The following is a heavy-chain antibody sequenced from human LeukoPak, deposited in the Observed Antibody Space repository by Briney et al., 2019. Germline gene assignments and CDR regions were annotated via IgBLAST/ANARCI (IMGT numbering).Heavy chain of an antibody. Sequence: SETLSLTCAVYGGSFSGYFWSWIRQPPGKGLEWIGEINHSGSTNHNPSLKSRVTISVDTSKNQFSLGLSSVTAADTAVYYCARRLLGYCSGGSCYSGYFQHWGQGTLVTVSS. J-gene: IGHJ1*01. D-gene: IGHD2-15*01. CDR1: GGSFSGYF. V-gene: IGHV4-34*01. CDR2: INHSGST. CDR3: ARRLLGYCSGGSCYSGYFQH.